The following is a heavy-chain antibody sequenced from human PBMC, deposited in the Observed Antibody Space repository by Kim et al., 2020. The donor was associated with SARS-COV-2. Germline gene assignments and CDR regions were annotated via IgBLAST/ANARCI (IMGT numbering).Heavy chain of an antibody. V-gene: IGHV3-23*01. Sequence: GSTYYANSVKGRFTISRDNSKNTLYLQMNSLRAEDTAVYYCAKGPYDPLDWGQGTLVTVSS. D-gene: IGHD3-3*01. CDR2: GST. CDR3: AKGPYDPLD. J-gene: IGHJ4*02.